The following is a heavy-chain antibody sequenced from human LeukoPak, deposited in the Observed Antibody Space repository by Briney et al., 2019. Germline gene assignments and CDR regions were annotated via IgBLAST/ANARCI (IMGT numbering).Heavy chain of an antibody. Sequence: GGSLRLSCAASGFTFSSYAMSWVRQAPGKGLEWVSAISGSGGSTYYADSVKGRFTISRDNSKNMLYLQMNSLRAEDTAVYYCAKVVAGSWWFDPWGQGTLVTSSS. J-gene: IGHJ5*02. V-gene: IGHV3-23*01. CDR2: ISGSGGST. CDR1: GFTFSSYA. D-gene: IGHD6-19*01. CDR3: AKVVAGSWWFDP.